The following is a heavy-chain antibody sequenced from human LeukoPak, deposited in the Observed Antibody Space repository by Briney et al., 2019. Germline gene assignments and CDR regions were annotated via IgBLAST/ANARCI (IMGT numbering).Heavy chain of an antibody. Sequence: PGGSLRLSCAASGFTFSSYSMNWVRQAPGKGLEWVASISSSSTYIYYGDSVKGRFTISRDNANNSLYLQMNSPRVEDTAVYYCARVLWFGESDAVDIWGQGTMVTVSS. J-gene: IGHJ3*02. D-gene: IGHD3-10*01. CDR3: ARVLWFGESDAVDI. V-gene: IGHV3-21*01. CDR2: ISSSSTYI. CDR1: GFTFSSYS.